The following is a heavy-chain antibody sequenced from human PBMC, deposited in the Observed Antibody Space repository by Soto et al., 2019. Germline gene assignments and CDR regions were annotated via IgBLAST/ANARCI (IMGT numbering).Heavy chain of an antibody. CDR1: GFTFNDYD. CDR3: SRDLGS. CDR2: TRNKANSYTT. Sequence: GGSMRLSCAGSGFTFNDYDMSWIRQVPGKGLEWVGRTRNKANSYTTEYAASVKGRFTISRDDSKNSLKLQMNSLKTEDTAVYYCSRDLGSWGQGTLVTVSS. V-gene: IGHV3-72*01. J-gene: IGHJ5*02.